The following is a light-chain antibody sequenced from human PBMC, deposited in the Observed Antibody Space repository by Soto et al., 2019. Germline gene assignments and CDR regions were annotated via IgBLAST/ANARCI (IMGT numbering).Light chain of an antibody. V-gene: IGKV3-20*01. CDR1: QSVSSSF. CDR3: QQYDSSPRT. J-gene: IGKJ1*01. CDR2: GAS. Sequence: DIVLTQSPGALSLSPGERATLSCRASQSVSSSFLAWYQQKPGQAPRLLIYGASSRATGIPDRFSGSGSGTDFTLTISRLEPEDFAMYYCQQYDSSPRTFGQGTKVEIK.